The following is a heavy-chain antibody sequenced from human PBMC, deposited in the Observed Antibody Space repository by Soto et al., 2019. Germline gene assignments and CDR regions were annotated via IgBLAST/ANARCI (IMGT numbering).Heavy chain of an antibody. Sequence: ASVKVSCKASGGTFTSYGISWVRQAPGQGLEWMGWTSAYNGNTNYAQKLQGRVTMTTDTSTSTAYMELRSLRSDDTAVYYCARITMVRGVIITWDYWGQGTLVTVS. CDR3: ARITMVRGVIITWDY. D-gene: IGHD3-10*01. CDR1: GGTFTSYG. V-gene: IGHV1-18*01. CDR2: TSAYNGNT. J-gene: IGHJ4*02.